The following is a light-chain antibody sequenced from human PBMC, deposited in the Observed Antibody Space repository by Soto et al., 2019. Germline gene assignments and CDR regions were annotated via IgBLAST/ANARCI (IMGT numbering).Light chain of an antibody. V-gene: IGKV3-20*01. CDR3: QQYGSSGT. CDR2: GAS. Sequence: ENMLTQSPATLSLSPGERATLSCRASQSVSSYLAWYQQKPGQAPRLLIYGASSRPTGIPDRFSGSGSGTDFTLTISRLEPEDFAVYYCQQYGSSGTFGQGTKVDIK. J-gene: IGKJ1*01. CDR1: QSVSSY.